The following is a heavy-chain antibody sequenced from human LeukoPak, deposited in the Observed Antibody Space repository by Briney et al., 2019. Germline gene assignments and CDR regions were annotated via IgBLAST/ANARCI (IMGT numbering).Heavy chain of an antibody. CDR1: GGTFSSYA. V-gene: IGHV1-18*01. D-gene: IGHD6-13*01. CDR3: ARVSPGIAAAGTGWFDP. CDR2: ISAYNGNT. Sequence: PGSSVKVSCKASGGTFSSYAIGWVRQAPGQGLEWMGWISAYNGNTNYAQKLQGRVTMTTDTSTSTAYMELRNLRSDDTAVYYCARVSPGIAAAGTGWFDPWGQGTLVTVSS. J-gene: IGHJ5*02.